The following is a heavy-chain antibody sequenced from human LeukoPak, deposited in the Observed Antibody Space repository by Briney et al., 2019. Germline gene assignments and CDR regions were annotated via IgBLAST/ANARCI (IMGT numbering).Heavy chain of an antibody. J-gene: IGHJ4*02. CDR1: GLTFSDYY. D-gene: IGHD6-13*01. Sequence: GGSLRLSCSASGLTFSDYYELWIRQAPGKGLEWVSYISSSGSTMYYADSVKGRFTISRDNAKNSLYLQMNSLKDEDTALYYCARGGRLYSSSWTANYWGQGTLVTVSS. V-gene: IGHV3-11*01. CDR2: ISSSGSTM. CDR3: ARGGRLYSSSWTANY.